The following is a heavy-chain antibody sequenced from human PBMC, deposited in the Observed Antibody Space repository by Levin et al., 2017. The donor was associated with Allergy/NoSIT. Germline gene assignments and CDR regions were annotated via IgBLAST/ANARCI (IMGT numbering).Heavy chain of an antibody. CDR1: GLTLSSYS. CDR2: ISSSSSTI. J-gene: IGHJ4*02. CDR3: ASSPYYDSSGYSGGEFDY. Sequence: GESLKISCAASGLTLSSYSMNWVRQAPGKGLEWVSYISSSSSTIYYADSVKGRFTISRDNAKNSLYLQMNSLRAEDTAVYYCASSPYYDSSGYSGGEFDYWGQGTLVIVSS. V-gene: IGHV3-48*01. D-gene: IGHD3-22*01.